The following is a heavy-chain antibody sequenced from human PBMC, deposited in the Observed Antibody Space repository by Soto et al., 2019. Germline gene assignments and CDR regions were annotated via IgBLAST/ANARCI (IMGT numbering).Heavy chain of an antibody. CDR3: ARRGYSYGEWDY. J-gene: IGHJ4*02. D-gene: IGHD5-18*01. CDR1: GGTFSSQS. V-gene: IGHV1-69*02. CDR2: IIPILGIP. Sequence: QVQLVQSGAEVKKPGSSVKVSCKASGGTFSSQSISWVRQAPGQGLEWMGRIIPILGIPNYAQKFQGRVTITAGKSTSTAYVELSSLRSEDSAVYYCARRGYSYGEWDYWGQGTQVTVSS.